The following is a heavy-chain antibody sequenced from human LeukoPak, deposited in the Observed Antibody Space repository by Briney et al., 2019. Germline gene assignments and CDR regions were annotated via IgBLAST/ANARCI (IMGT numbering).Heavy chain of an antibody. Sequence: GGSLRLSCAASGFTFSSYVMRWVRQAPGKGLEWVSGVSGSGSSTYYADSVKGRFTTSRDNSKNTLYLQMNSLRAEDTAVYYCAKTAGSYYFDYWGRGTLVTVSS. D-gene: IGHD3-10*01. CDR2: VSGSGSST. V-gene: IGHV3-23*01. CDR1: GFTFSSYV. J-gene: IGHJ4*02. CDR3: AKTAGSYYFDY.